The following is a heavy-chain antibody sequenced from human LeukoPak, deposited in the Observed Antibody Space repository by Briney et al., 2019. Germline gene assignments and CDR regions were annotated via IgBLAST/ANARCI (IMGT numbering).Heavy chain of an antibody. CDR1: GGSSSGYY. J-gene: IGHJ4*02. CDR2: INHSGST. Sequence: SETLSLTYAAYGGSSSGYYWSWIRQPPGKGLEWVGEINHSGSTNYNPSLKSRVTISVDTSKNQFSLKLSAVTAADTAVYYCARSSRVDIVATIGLRPYYFDYWGQGTLVTVSS. V-gene: IGHV4-34*01. D-gene: IGHD5-12*01. CDR3: ARSSRVDIVATIGLRPYYFDY.